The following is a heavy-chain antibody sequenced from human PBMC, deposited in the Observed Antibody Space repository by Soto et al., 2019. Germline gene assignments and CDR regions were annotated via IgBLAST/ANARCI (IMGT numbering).Heavy chain of an antibody. V-gene: IGHV4-39*01. Sequence: SSETLSLTCTVSGGSISSGSTYWGWIRQPPGKGLEWIGSIYYSGPTYYNPSLKSRVTISVDTSNNQFYLDLTSVTAADTAVYHCARHDRDPHDASLNWFDPWGQGTLVTVSS. J-gene: IGHJ5*02. CDR2: IYYSGPT. CDR1: GGSISSGSTY. D-gene: IGHD2-8*01. CDR3: ARHDRDPHDASLNWFDP.